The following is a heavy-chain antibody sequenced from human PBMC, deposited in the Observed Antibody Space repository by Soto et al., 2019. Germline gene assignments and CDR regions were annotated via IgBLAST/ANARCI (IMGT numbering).Heavy chain of an antibody. CDR1: GGFLSESY. CDR3: VIIRYQLPSSVLWLDP. V-gene: IGHV4-34*01. CDR2: INHVGGT. Sequence: PSETLSLTCAVYGGFLSESYWTWVRQPPGKGLEWIGEINHVGGTNYNPSLKSRVTMSVDTSQNQFSLRLISVTAADTAMYFCVIIRYQLPSSVLWLDPWGQGTPVTSPQ. J-gene: IGHJ5*02. D-gene: IGHD3-16*01.